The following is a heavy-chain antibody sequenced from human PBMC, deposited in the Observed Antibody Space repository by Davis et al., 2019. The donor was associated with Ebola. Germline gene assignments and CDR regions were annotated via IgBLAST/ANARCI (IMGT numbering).Heavy chain of an antibody. V-gene: IGHV3-23*01. CDR3: AKDRPNQSGRPFRGDY. D-gene: IGHD3-10*01. Sequence: PGGSLRLSCAASGFTFSSYAMSWFLPSSFPFLSFFSTISGSGGSTYYADSVKGRFTISRDNSKSTVYLQRNSLRAEDTAGEEGAKDRPNQSGRPFRGDYGGQGKMVTVSS. CDR2: ISGSGGST. CDR1: GFTFSSYA. J-gene: IGHJ4*02.